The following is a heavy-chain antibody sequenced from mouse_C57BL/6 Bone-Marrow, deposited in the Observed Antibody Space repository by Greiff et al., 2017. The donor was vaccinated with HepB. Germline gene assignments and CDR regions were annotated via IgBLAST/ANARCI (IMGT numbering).Heavy chain of an antibody. CDR3: ARPIATVVAHWYFDV. D-gene: IGHD1-1*01. V-gene: IGHV5-6*02. J-gene: IGHJ1*03. CDR2: ISSGGSYT. CDR1: GFTFSSYG. Sequence: DVMLVESGGDLVKPGGSLKLSCAASGFTFSSYGMSWVRQTPDKRLEWVATISSGGSYTYYPDSVKGRFTISRDNAKNTLYLQMSRLKSEDTAMYYCARPIATVVAHWYFDVWGTGTTVTVSS.